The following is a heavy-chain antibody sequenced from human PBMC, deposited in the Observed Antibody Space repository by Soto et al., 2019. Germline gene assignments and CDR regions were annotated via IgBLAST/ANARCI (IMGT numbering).Heavy chain of an antibody. J-gene: IGHJ4*02. Sequence: PSETLSLTCTVSGGSISSSSYYWGWIRQPPGKGLEWIGSIYSSGSTYYNPSLKSRVTISVDTSKNQFSLKLSSVTAADTAVYYCARCGYDSGIDYWGQGTLVTVS. V-gene: IGHV4-39*01. CDR1: GGSISSSSYY. CDR3: ARCGYDSGIDY. CDR2: IYSSGST. D-gene: IGHD5-12*01.